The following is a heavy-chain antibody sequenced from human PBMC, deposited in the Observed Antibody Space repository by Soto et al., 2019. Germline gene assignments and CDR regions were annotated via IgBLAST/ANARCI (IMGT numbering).Heavy chain of an antibody. V-gene: IGHV1-18*01. D-gene: IGHD2-2*01. J-gene: IGHJ6*02. Sequence: ASVKVSCKASGYTFTNYGISWVRQAPGQGLEWMGWISAYNGNTKYAQKLQGRVTMTTDTSTSTAYMELRSLRSDDTAVYYCATTNQLLFRGASYYYAMDVWGQGATVTV. CDR1: GYTFTNYG. CDR3: ATTNQLLFRGASYYYAMDV. CDR2: ISAYNGNT.